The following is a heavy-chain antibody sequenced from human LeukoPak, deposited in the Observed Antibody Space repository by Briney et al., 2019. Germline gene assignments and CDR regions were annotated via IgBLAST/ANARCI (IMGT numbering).Heavy chain of an antibody. CDR2: IYWDDEE. CDR3: VRGAAPLAPLRY. CDR1: GFSLSTTGVG. J-gene: IGHJ4*02. D-gene: IGHD6-13*01. Sequence: SGPTLVKPTQTLTLTCTFSGFSLSTTGVGVGWIRQPPGKALEWLALIYWDDEERYSPSLKSRLRITKETSKNQVVLTMTNMDPVDTATYYCVRGAAPLAPLRYWGQGTLVTVSS. V-gene: IGHV2-5*02.